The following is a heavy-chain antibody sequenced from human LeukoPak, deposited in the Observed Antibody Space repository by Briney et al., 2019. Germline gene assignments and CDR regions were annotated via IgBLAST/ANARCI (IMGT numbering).Heavy chain of an antibody. D-gene: IGHD3-3*01. CDR3: ARAFWSGYYRFDY. CDR1: GGSISSSSYY. J-gene: IGHJ4*02. V-gene: IGHV4-39*07. Sequence: SETLSLTCTVSGGSISSSSYYWGWIRQPPGKGLEWIGSIYYSGSTYYNPSLKSRVTISVDTSKNQFSLKLSSVTAADTAVYYCARAFWSGYYRFDYWGQGTLVTVSS. CDR2: IYYSGST.